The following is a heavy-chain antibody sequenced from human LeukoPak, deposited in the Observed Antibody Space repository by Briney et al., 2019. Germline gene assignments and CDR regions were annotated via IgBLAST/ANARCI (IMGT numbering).Heavy chain of an antibody. D-gene: IGHD1-1*01. V-gene: IGHV4-59*01. CDR2: IYYSGST. CDR3: ARVGGTNYYYYGMDV. J-gene: IGHJ6*02. CDR1: GGSISSYY. Sequence: SETLSHTCTVSGGSISSYYWSWIRQPPGKGLEWIGYIYYSGSTNYNPSLKSRVTISVDTSKNQFSLKLSSVTAADTAVYYCARVGGTNYYYYGMDVWGQGTTVTVSS.